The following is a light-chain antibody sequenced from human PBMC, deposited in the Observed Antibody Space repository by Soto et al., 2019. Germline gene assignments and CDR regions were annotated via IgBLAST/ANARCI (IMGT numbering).Light chain of an antibody. V-gene: IGKV1-39*01. Sequence: DIQMTQSPSSLSASVGDRVTITCRASQSISSYLNWYQQKPGKAPKLLIYAASSLQSGVPSRFSGIGSGTDLPLTISSLQPEDFATYYCQQSYSTLWTFGQGTKVEIK. CDR1: QSISSY. CDR3: QQSYSTLWT. CDR2: AAS. J-gene: IGKJ1*01.